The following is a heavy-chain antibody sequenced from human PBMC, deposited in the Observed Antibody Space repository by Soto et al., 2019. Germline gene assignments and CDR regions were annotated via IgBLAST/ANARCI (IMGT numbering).Heavy chain of an antibody. CDR2: ISGSGGST. V-gene: IGHV3-23*01. Sequence: GGSLRLSCAASGFTFSSYEMNWVRQAPGKGLEWVSAISGSGGSTYYADSVKGRFTISRDNSKNTLYLQMNSLRAEDTAVYYCAKDPDYYDSSGYSDVWGQGTTVTVSS. CDR1: GFTFSSYE. CDR3: AKDPDYYDSSGYSDV. J-gene: IGHJ6*02. D-gene: IGHD3-22*01.